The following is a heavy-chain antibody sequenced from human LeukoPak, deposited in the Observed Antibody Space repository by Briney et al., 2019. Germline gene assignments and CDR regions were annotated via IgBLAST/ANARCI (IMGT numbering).Heavy chain of an antibody. CDR2: INPSGGST. CDR3: ARGARITGILTGKIPVDY. D-gene: IGHD3-9*01. V-gene: IGHV1-46*01. CDR1: GYTFTSYY. Sequence: GSSVKVSCKASGYTFTSYYMHWLRQAPGQGLEWMGIINPSGGSTSYAQKFQGRVTMTRDTSTSTVYMELSSLRSEDTAVYYCARGARITGILTGKIPVDYWGQGTLVTVSS. J-gene: IGHJ4*02.